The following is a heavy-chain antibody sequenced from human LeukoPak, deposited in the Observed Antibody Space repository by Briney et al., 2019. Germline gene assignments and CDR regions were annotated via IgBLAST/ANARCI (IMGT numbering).Heavy chain of an antibody. Sequence: GGSLRLSCAASGFTLSSYAMSWVRQAPGKGLEWVSYISSSGSTIYYADSVKGRFTISRDNANNSLYLQMNSLRAEDTAVYYCARGYSYGFYYYYMDVWGKGTTVTVSS. CDR2: ISSSGSTI. CDR3: ARGYSYGFYYYYMDV. D-gene: IGHD5-18*01. J-gene: IGHJ6*03. CDR1: GFTLSSYA. V-gene: IGHV3-48*04.